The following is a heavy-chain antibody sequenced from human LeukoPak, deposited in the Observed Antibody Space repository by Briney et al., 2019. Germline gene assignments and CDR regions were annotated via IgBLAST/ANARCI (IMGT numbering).Heavy chain of an antibody. CDR2: IIPILCLA. CDR1: VYTFTSYD. Sequence: GASEKVSHKCSVYTFTSYDNNWLRQATGQPLEWVGRIIPILCLANYAQKFQGRVTITPNKSTTTAYVELSSLRSEAPAVYYCASPACGWVSLDYWGQGTLVTVSS. V-gene: IGHV1-69*04. D-gene: IGHD6-19*01. J-gene: IGHJ4*02. CDR3: ASPACGWVSLDY.